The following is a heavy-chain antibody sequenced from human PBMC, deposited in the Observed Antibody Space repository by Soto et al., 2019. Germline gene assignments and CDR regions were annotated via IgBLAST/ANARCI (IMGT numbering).Heavy chain of an antibody. CDR2: IYPGDSDT. D-gene: IGHD3-22*01. CDR1: GYSFTSYW. J-gene: IGHJ4*02. Sequence: GESLKISCKGSGYSFTSYWIGWVRQMPGKGLEWMGIIYPGDSDTRYSPSFQGQVTISADKSISTAYLQWSSLKASDTAMYYCARGLSEYYYDSSGYYFFDYWGQGTLVTVSS. CDR3: ARGLSEYYYDSSGYYFFDY. V-gene: IGHV5-51*01.